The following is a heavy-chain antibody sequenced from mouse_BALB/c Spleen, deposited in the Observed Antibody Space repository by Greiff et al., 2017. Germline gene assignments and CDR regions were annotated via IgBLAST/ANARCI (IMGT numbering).Heavy chain of an antibody. CDR2: IWAGGST. Sequence: VMLVESGPGLVAPSQSLSITCTVSGFSLTSYGVHWVRQPPGKGLEWLGVIWAGGSTNYNSALMSRLSISKDNSKSQVFLKMNSLQTDDTAMYYCARESTGTFFAYWGQGTLVTVSA. CDR3: ARESTGTFFAY. J-gene: IGHJ3*01. CDR1: GFSLTSYG. D-gene: IGHD4-1*02. V-gene: IGHV2-9*02.